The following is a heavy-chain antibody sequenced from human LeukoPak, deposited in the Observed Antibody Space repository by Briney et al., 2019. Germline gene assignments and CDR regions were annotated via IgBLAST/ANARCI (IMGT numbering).Heavy chain of an antibody. V-gene: IGHV1-69*06. J-gene: IGHJ4*02. CDR2: IIPIFGTA. CDR3: ANSGYCSSTSCYWSADFDY. Sequence: ASVKVSCKASGGTFSSYAISWVRQAPGQGLEWMGGIIPIFGTANYAQKFQGRVTITADKSTSTAYMELSSLRSEDTAVYYCANSGYCSSTSCYWSADFDYWGQGTLVTVSS. CDR1: GGTFSSYA. D-gene: IGHD2-2*01.